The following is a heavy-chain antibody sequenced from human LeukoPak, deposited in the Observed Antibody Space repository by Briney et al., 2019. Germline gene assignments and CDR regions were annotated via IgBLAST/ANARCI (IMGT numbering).Heavy chain of an antibody. J-gene: IGHJ4*02. V-gene: IGHV1-46*01. CDR3: ARGGGDTAMVSSFDY. Sequence: ASVKVSCKASGYTFTSYYMHLVRQAPGQGIEWMGIMEPGGGSTSYAQKFHGRVTVTGDSSTSTVYMELSRLRYEDRAMYYCARGGGDTAMVSSFDYWGQGTLVIVSS. CDR2: MEPGGGST. CDR1: GYTFTSYY. D-gene: IGHD5-18*01.